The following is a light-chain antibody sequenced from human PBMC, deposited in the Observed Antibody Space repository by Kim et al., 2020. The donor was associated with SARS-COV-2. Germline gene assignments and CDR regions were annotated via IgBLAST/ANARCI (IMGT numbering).Light chain of an antibody. CDR3: PSYDGSKWV. J-gene: IGLJ3*02. CDR1: SGSIVSNY. Sequence: NFMLTQPPSVSESPGKTVTISCTRSSGSIVSNYVQWYQQRPGSTPTTVIYENNQRPSGVPDRFSGSINSSSNSASLTISGLKTEDEADYYCPSYDGSKWVFGAGTQLTVL. CDR2: ENN. V-gene: IGLV6-57*01.